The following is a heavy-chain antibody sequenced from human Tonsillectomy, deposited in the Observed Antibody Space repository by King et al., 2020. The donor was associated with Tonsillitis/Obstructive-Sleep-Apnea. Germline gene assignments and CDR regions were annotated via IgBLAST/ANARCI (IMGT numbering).Heavy chain of an antibody. V-gene: IGHV3-23*04. D-gene: IGHD2-2*01. CDR1: GFTFSSYA. CDR3: AKASKGLRYCSSTSCSPDY. J-gene: IGHJ4*02. CDR2: ISGSGGST. Sequence: VQLVQSGGGLVQPGGSLRLSCAASGFTFSSYAMSWVRQAPGNGLEWVSAISGSGGSTYYADSVMGRFTISRDNSRKTLYLQMNSLRAEDTAVYYCAKASKGLRYCSSTSCSPDYWGQGTLVTVSS.